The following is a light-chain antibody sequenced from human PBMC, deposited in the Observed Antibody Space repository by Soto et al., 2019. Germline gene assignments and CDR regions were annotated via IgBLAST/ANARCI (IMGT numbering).Light chain of an antibody. J-gene: IGLJ2*01. CDR3: SSYTSTFTVV. CDR1: ISDVGNYNY. Sequence: QSALTQPASVSGSPGQSITISCTGTISDVGNYNYVSWYQLHPGKAPKLLIYDVSDRPSGVSNRFSGSKSGTTASLTISGLQAEDEGDYYCSSYTSTFTVVFGGGTKLTVL. CDR2: DVS. V-gene: IGLV2-14*03.